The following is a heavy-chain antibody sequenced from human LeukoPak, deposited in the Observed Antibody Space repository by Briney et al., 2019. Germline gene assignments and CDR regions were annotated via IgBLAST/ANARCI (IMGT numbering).Heavy chain of an antibody. CDR2: ISSSSSTI. V-gene: IGHV3-48*01. CDR1: GFTFSSYS. J-gene: IGHJ4*02. CDR3: AKAHSSGWTTRYFDC. Sequence: GGSLRLFCAASGFTFSSYSMNWVRQAPGKGLEWVSYISSSSSTIYYADSVKGRFTISRDNAKNSLYLQMNSLRAEDTAIYYCAKAHSSGWTTRYFDCWGQGALVTVSS. D-gene: IGHD6-19*01.